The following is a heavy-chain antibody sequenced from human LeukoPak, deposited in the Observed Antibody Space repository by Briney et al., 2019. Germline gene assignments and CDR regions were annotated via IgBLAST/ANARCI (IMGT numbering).Heavy chain of an antibody. CDR2: ISGSGGST. CDR3: AKGLASNWFDP. D-gene: IGHD3-9*01. V-gene: IGHV3-23*01. Sequence: GGSLRLSCAASGFTFDDYTMHWVRQAPGKGLEWVSAISGSGGSTYYADSVKGRFTISRDNSKNTLYLQMNSLRAEDTAVYYCAKGLASNWFDPWGQGTLVTVSS. J-gene: IGHJ5*02. CDR1: GFTFDDYT.